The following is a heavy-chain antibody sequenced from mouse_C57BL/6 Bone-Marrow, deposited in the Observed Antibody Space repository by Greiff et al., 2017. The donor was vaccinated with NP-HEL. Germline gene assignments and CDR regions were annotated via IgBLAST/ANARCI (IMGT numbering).Heavy chain of an antibody. CDR2: ISSGSSTI. Sequence: EVNVVESGGGLVKPGGSLKLSCAASGFTFSDYGMHWVRQAPEKGLEWVAYISSGSSTIYYADKVKGRFTISRDNAKNTLFLQMTSLRSEDSAMYYCARGTGPDYWGQGTTLTVSS. J-gene: IGHJ2*01. CDR1: GFTFSDYG. V-gene: IGHV5-17*01. D-gene: IGHD4-1*01. CDR3: ARGTGPDY.